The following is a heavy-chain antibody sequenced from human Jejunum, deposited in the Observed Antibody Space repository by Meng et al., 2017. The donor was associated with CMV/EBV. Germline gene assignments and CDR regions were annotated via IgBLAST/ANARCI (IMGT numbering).Heavy chain of an antibody. CDR1: GFTFSCHN. CDR3: TSVSMKGGGFDY. V-gene: IGHV3-72*01. Sequence: VSGFTFSCHNLASCRQPPWKGLDWLTRNKTNASHYIKEYAASVAGRFTNSIDDSKNSLYLQMNSLKTEDTAVYYCTSVSMKGGGFDYWGQGSLVTVSS. D-gene: IGHD2/OR15-2a*01. J-gene: IGHJ4*02. CDR2: NKTNASHYIK.